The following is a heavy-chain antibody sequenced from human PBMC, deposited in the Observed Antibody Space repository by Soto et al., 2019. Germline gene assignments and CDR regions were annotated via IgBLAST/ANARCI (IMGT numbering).Heavy chain of an antibody. CDR1: GYIFVNYG. Sequence: QVQLVQSGDEVRKPGSSVKVSCKASGYIFVNYGIAWVRQAPGQGLEWMGWSSPYSGNTHYASKVQGRITMTTYTSTSTAYMDLGSLTSDATAVYYCAMVDNYVTPTPQDVWGQGTTVTVSS. D-gene: IGHD3-16*01. CDR3: AMVDNYVTPTPQDV. V-gene: IGHV1-18*01. J-gene: IGHJ6*02. CDR2: SSPYSGNT.